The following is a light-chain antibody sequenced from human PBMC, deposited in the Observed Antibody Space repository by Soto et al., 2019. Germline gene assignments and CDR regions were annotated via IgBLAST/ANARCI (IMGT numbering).Light chain of an antibody. CDR3: QQSYRSPPT. CDR1: QSISSY. V-gene: IGKV1-39*01. Sequence: DIQMTHSPSSLSASVGDRVTITCLASQSISSYLNWYQQKPGKAPKLLIYAASSLQSGVPSRFSGSGSGTDFTLTISSLQPEDFATYYCQQSYRSPPTFGQGTKVDIK. CDR2: AAS. J-gene: IGKJ1*01.